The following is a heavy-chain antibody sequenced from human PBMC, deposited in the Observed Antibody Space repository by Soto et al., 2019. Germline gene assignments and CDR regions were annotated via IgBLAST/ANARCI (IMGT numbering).Heavy chain of an antibody. Sequence: GASVKVSCKASGYTFTSYYMHWVRQAPGQGLEWMGIINPSGGSTSYAQKFQGRVTMTRDTSTSTVYMELSSLRSEDTAVYYCARVETKGDELDTEYFQHWGQGTLVTVSS. CDR3: ARVETKGDELDTEYFQH. J-gene: IGHJ1*01. V-gene: IGHV1-46*01. CDR1: GYTFTSYY. CDR2: INPSGGST. D-gene: IGHD3-16*01.